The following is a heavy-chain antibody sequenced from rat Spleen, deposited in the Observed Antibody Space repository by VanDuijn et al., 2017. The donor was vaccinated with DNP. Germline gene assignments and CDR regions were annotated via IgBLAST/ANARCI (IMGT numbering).Heavy chain of an antibody. V-gene: IGHV3-3*01. J-gene: IGHJ2*01. CDR1: GYSITSNHK. D-gene: IGHD5-1*01. CDR2: IDNAVST. CDR3: AIQLGVFDY. Sequence: EVQLQESGPGLVKPSQSLSLTCSVTGYSITSNHKWTWIRKFPGNELEWMGYIDNAVSTNYNPSLQSRFSITRDTSKNQFFLQVTSVRNEDTATYYCAIQLGVFDYWGQGIMVIVSS.